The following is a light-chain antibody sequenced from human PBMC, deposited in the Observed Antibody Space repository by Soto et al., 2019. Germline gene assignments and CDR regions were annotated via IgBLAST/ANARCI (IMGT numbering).Light chain of an antibody. CDR3: LQFGNSAPFI. Sequence: EIVLTQSPATLSFSPGERATLSCRAIQSVPSSYLAWYQQKPGQAPRLLIYGASSRATGIPNRISGSGSGTDFTLAISKLEPEDFAVYYCLQFGNSAPFIFGGGTKVDIK. V-gene: IGKV3-20*01. CDR2: GAS. CDR1: QSVPSSY. J-gene: IGKJ4*01.